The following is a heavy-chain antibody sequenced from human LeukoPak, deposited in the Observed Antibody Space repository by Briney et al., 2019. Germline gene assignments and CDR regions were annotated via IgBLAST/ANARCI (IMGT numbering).Heavy chain of an antibody. CDR1: GGSISSYS. CDR2: IYTSGST. Sequence: PSETLSLTCTVSGGSISSYSWSWIRQPAGKGLEWIGRIYTSGSTNYNPSLKSRVTMSVDTSKNQFSLKLSSVTAADTAVYYCARDAQFREYNWFDPWGQGTLVTVSS. J-gene: IGHJ5*02. CDR3: ARDAQFREYNWFDP. V-gene: IGHV4-4*07.